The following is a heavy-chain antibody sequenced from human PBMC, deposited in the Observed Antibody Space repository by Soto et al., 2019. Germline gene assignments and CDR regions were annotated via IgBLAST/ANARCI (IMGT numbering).Heavy chain of an antibody. CDR2: INHSGST. D-gene: IGHD3-10*01. V-gene: IGHV4-34*01. J-gene: IGHJ4*02. Sequence: QVQLQQWGAGLLKPSETLSLTCAVYGGSFSGYYWSWIRQPPGKGLEWIGEINHSGSTNYNPSLKSRVTXLVXTXMHQFSLKLSSVTAADTAVYYCARALWFGEFRVFDYWGQGTLVTVSS. CDR1: GGSFSGYY. CDR3: ARALWFGEFRVFDY.